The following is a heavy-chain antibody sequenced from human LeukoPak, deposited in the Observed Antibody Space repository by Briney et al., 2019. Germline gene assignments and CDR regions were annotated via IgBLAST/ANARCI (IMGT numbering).Heavy chain of an antibody. Sequence: SETLSLTCAVYGGSFSGYYWSWIRQPPGKGLEWIGEVNHSGSTNYNPSLKSRVTMSVDTSKNQFSLKLSSVTAADTAVYYCTRDAGGGSYYVYFDLWGRGTRVTVSS. CDR1: GGSFSGYY. CDR2: VNHSGST. J-gene: IGHJ2*01. D-gene: IGHD3-16*01. V-gene: IGHV4-34*01. CDR3: TRDAGGGSYYVYFDL.